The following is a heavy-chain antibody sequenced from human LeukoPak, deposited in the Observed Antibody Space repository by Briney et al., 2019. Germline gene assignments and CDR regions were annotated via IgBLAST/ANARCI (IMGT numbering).Heavy chain of an antibody. J-gene: IGHJ3*02. CDR2: ITSNGGST. Sequence: GGSLRLSCAGSGFIFYSYAMHWVRQAPGRGLEYVSAITSNGGSTFYADSVKGRFTISRDNSKNTLYLQMNSLRAEDTAVYYCARRRESSSWYKDAFDIWGQGTMVTVSS. V-gene: IGHV3-64*02. CDR1: GFIFYSYA. CDR3: ARRRESSSWYKDAFDI. D-gene: IGHD6-13*01.